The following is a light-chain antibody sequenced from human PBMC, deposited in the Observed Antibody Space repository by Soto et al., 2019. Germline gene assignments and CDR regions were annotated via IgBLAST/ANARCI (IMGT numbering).Light chain of an antibody. V-gene: IGKV3-11*01. Sequence: VLTQSPARLSLSPGERATLSCRAGQSVSDYLAWYQQKPGQPPRLLFFDASNRATGVPDRFSAGGSGTDFTLIISGLEPEDFAVYYCQQRVNWPPTFGGGTKVEI. CDR2: DAS. J-gene: IGKJ4*01. CDR3: QQRVNWPPT. CDR1: QSVSDY.